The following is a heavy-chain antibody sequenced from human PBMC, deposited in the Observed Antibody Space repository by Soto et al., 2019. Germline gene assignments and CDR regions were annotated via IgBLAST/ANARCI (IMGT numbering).Heavy chain of an antibody. D-gene: IGHD3-10*01. V-gene: IGHV3-15*01. Sequence: PGGSLRLSCAACGFTFSNAWMSWVRQAPGKGLEWVGRIKSKTDGGTTDYAAPVKGRFTISRDDSKNTLYLQMNSLKTEDTAVYYCTTWFPGSTFDYWGQGTLVTVSS. J-gene: IGHJ4*02. CDR1: GFTFSNAW. CDR3: TTWFPGSTFDY. CDR2: IKSKTDGGTT.